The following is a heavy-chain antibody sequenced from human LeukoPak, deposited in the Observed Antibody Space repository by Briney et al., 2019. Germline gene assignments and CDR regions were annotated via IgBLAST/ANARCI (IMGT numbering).Heavy chain of an antibody. D-gene: IGHD7-27*01. J-gene: IGHJ6*02. V-gene: IGHV5-51*01. CDR1: GYSFTSYW. CDR2: IYPGDSDT. CDR3: VRLNRGSAYYYYGMDV. Sequence: GESLKISCKGSGYSFTSYWIGWVRQMPGKGLEWMGIIYPGDSDTRYSLSFQGQVTISADKSITTAYLQWSSLKASDTAMYYCVRLNRGSAYYYYGMDVWGQGTTVTVSS.